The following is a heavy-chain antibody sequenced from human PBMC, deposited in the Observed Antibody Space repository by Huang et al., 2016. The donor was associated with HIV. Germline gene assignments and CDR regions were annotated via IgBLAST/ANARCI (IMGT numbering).Heavy chain of an antibody. Sequence: EVQLVESGGGLVRPGRSLRLSCAASGFTFDDCAMHWGRQTPGKGLEWFSGSNWKSGNIAYADSVRGRFTIARDNAKNSLYLQMNSLRPEDTALYYCAKDWGYDFGAFDFWGRGTMVTVSS. CDR2: SNWKSGNI. CDR3: AKDWGYDFGAFDF. D-gene: IGHD3-16*01. J-gene: IGHJ3*01. CDR1: GFTFDDCA. V-gene: IGHV3-9*01.